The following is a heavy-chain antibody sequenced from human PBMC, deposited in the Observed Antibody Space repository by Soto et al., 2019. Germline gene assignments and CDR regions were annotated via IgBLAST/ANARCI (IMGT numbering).Heavy chain of an antibody. V-gene: IGHV1-69*02. Sequence: QVQLVQSGAEVKKPESSVKVSCKASGGTFRSYTIRWVRQAPGQGLEWMGRIIPILGITNYAQKFQGRDTITAYKSTSTAYMEMSSLRSEDTAVYYCAIAVAGTHGMDVWGQGTTVTVSS. CDR1: GGTFRSYT. J-gene: IGHJ6*02. CDR2: IIPILGIT. CDR3: AIAVAGTHGMDV. D-gene: IGHD6-19*01.